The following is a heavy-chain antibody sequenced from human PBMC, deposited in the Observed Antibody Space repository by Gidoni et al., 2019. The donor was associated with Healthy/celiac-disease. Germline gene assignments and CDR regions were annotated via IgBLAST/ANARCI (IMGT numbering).Heavy chain of an antibody. D-gene: IGHD3-3*01. CDR3: ARDLSAGVVNPEVDP. J-gene: IGHJ5*02. Sequence: QVQLVQSGAEVKKPGASVQVSCKSSGYTFTGYYMHWVLQAPGQGLEWMGWINPNSGGTNYAQKFQGRVTMTRDTSISTAYMELSRLRSDDTDVYYCARDLSAGVVNPEVDPWGQGTLVTVSS. CDR1: GYTFTGYY. CDR2: INPNSGGT. V-gene: IGHV1-2*02.